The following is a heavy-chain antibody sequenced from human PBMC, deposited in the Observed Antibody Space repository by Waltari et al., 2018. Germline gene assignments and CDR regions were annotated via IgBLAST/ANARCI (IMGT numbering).Heavy chain of an antibody. CDR1: GFTFSSYW. V-gene: IGHV3-7*01. D-gene: IGHD5-18*01. CDR2: IKQEGSEK. CDR3: ASENYSYGPY. J-gene: IGHJ4*02. Sequence: EVQLVESGGGLVQPGGSLRLSCAASGFTFSSYWMSWVRQVTGKGLEGVAEIKQEGSEKYYVDLVKDRFTISGDNDMNALYLKVTSLRAEETVVYDYASENYSYGPYWGQGTLVTVSS.